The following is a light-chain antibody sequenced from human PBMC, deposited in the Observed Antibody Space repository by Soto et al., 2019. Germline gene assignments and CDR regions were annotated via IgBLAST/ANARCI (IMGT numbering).Light chain of an antibody. CDR3: SSYGSTSSRYV. J-gene: IGLJ1*01. V-gene: IGLV2-14*01. CDR2: EVS. CDR1: SSDVGGYHY. Sequence: QSVLTQPASVSGSPGQSITISCTGTSSDVGGYHYVSWYQNHPGKAPKLMIYEVSNRPSGVSNRFSGSKSGNTASLTISGLQAEDEADYFCSSYGSTSSRYVFGTGTKLTVL.